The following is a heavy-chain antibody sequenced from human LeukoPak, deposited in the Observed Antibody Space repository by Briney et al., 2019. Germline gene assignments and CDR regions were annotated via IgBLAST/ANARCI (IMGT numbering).Heavy chain of an antibody. J-gene: IGHJ1*01. D-gene: IGHD4-23*01. CDR3: ARDKWPFDYGGGGYFQH. V-gene: IGHV1-46*01. CDR1: GYTFTSYY. Sequence: ASVKVSCKASGYTFTSYYMHWVRQAPGQGLEWMGIINPSGGSTSYAQKFQGRVTMTRDISTSTVYMELSSLRSEDTAVYYCARDKWPFDYGGGGYFQHWGQGTLVTVSS. CDR2: INPSGGST.